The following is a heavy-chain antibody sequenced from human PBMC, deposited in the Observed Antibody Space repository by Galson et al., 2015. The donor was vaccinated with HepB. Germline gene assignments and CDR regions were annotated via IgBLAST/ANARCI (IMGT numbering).Heavy chain of an antibody. CDR1: GFIFSGFA. V-gene: IGHV3-23*01. J-gene: IGHJ4*02. CDR3: AKARYFDWSLSVVFDS. Sequence: SLRLSCAASGFIFSGFAMTWVRQAPGKGLEWVSSIGGGGVRATYADSVRGRFTISRDNFKNTLHLQMNSLGPADTAVYYCAKARYFDWSLSVVFDSWGQGTLVTVSS. D-gene: IGHD3-9*01. CDR2: IGGGGVRA.